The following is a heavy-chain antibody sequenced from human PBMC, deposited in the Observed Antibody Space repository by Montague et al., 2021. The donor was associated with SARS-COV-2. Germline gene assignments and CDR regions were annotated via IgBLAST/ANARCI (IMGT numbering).Heavy chain of an antibody. CDR3: ARLSSDIGGYFWFDP. D-gene: IGHD1-26*01. J-gene: IGHJ5*02. CDR1: GGSITSGAR. Sequence: SETLSLTCSSLGGSITSGARRTSRRKPRDKVLEYVGEISHRGGTNYNPSLKSLVTISVDKSKNQFSLNLNSVTAADTAVYYCARLSSDIGGYFWFDPWGQGTLVSVSS. CDR2: ISHRGGT. V-gene: IGHV4-4*02.